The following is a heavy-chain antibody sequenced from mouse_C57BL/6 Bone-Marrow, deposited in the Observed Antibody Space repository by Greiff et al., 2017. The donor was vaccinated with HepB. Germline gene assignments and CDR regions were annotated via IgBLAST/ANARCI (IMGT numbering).Heavy chain of an antibody. J-gene: IGHJ1*03. CDR2: ISYDGSN. CDR1: GYSITSGYY. V-gene: IGHV3-6*01. Sequence: EVKLQESGPGLVKPSQSLSLTCSVTGYSITSGYYWNWIRQFPGNKLEWMGYISYDGSNNYNPSLKNRISITRDTSKNQFFLKLNSVTTEDTATYYCARDGWYFDVWGTGTTVTVSS. CDR3: ARDGWYFDV.